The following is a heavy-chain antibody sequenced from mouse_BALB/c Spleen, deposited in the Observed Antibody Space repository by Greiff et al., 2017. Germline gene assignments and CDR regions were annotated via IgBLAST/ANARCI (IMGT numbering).Heavy chain of an antibody. D-gene: IGHD2-1*01. CDR1: GFTFSDYG. V-gene: IGHV5-15*02. J-gene: IGHJ4*01. Sequence: EVMLVESGGGLVQPGGSRKLSCAASGFTFSDYGMAWVRQAPGKGPEWLAFISNLAYSIYYADTVTGRFTISRENAKNTLYLEMSSLRSEDTAMYYCARDRGKRAMDYWGQGTSVTVSS. CDR2: ISNLAYSI. CDR3: ARDRGKRAMDY.